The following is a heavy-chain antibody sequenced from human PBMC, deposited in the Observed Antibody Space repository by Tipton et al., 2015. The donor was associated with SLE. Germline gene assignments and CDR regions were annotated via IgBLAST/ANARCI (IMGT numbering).Heavy chain of an antibody. D-gene: IGHD6-19*01. CDR3: ARERAVAGLDYFDY. CDR2: SYYSGNT. CDR1: GGSISSGGYY. J-gene: IGHJ4*02. Sequence: TLSLTCTVSGGSISSGGYYWSWLRQHPGKGLEWIGYSYYSGNTYSNPSLKSPVTISVDTSKNQFSLKLSSGTAAATAVYNCARERAVAGLDYFDYWGQGTLVTVSS. V-gene: IGHV4-31*01.